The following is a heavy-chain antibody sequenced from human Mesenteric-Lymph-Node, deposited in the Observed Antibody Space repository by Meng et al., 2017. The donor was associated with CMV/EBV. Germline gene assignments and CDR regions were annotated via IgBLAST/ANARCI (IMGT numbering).Heavy chain of an antibody. V-gene: IGHV1-2*06. D-gene: IGHD3-10*01. CDR3: AKAGRGAPNNYFDP. CDR1: GYSYTVNW. CDR2: VIPYCDAA. J-gene: IGHJ5*02. Sequence: SGYSYTVNWIHWVRQAQGHGLGWVGLVIPYCDAAYYAEEFQGQVSVTRTTSMTTGYMDIIWLTSDDPATYYCAKAGRGAPNNYFDPWGQGTLVTVSS.